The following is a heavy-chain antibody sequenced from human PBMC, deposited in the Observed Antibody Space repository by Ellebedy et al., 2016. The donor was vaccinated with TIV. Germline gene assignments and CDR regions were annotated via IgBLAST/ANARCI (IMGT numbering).Heavy chain of an antibody. CDR3: ARDFVEYTSSLGYWCFDD. V-gene: IGHV3-33*01. D-gene: IGHD6-6*01. J-gene: IGHJ4*02. CDR2: IWYDGSNK. CDR1: GFTFSSYG. Sequence: GGSLRLXCSVSGFTFSSYGMHWVRQAPGKGLEWVALIWYDGSNKYYSDSVRGRFTISRDNSKSTLYLQMNSLRAEDTAVYYCARDFVEYTSSLGYWCFDDWGQGTLVTVSS.